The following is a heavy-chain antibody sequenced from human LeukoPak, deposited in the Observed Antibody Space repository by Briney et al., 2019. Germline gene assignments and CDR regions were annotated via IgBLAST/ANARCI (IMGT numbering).Heavy chain of an antibody. CDR2: IYYRGST. CDR3: ARGPTAIGGYSGPFDY. D-gene: IGHD5-12*01. V-gene: IGHV4-39*07. CDR1: GGSISSSSYY. J-gene: IGHJ4*02. Sequence: SETLSLTCTVSGGSISSSSYYWGWIRQPPGKGLEWIGSIYYRGSTYYNPSLKSRVTISVDTSKNQFSLKLSSVTAADTAVYYCARGPTAIGGYSGPFDYWGQGTLVTVSS.